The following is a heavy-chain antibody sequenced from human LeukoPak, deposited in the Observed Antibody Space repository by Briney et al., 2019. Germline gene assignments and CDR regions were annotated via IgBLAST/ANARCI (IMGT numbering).Heavy chain of an antibody. Sequence: SETLSLTCTVSGGSISSYYWSWIRQPPGKGLERIGYIYTSGSTNYNPSLKSRVTISVDASKNQFSLKLSSVTAADTAVYYCARRLGYCSGGSCYTHFDYWGQGTLVTVSS. CDR3: ARRLGYCSGGSCYTHFDY. V-gene: IGHV4-4*09. CDR1: GGSISSYY. CDR2: IYTSGST. J-gene: IGHJ4*02. D-gene: IGHD2-15*01.